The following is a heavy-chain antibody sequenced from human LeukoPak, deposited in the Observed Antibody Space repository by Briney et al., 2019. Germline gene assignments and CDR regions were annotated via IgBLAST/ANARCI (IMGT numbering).Heavy chain of an antibody. CDR3: AKGRGSSWYLDY. D-gene: IGHD6-13*01. Sequence: GGSLRLSCAGSGFPFSSHWLSWFRQSPGRGLEWVSAISGSGGSTYYADSVKGRFTISRDNSKNTLYLQMNSLRAEDTAVYYCAKGRGSSWYLDYWGQGTLVTVSS. J-gene: IGHJ4*02. V-gene: IGHV3-23*01. CDR1: GFPFSSHW. CDR2: ISGSGGST.